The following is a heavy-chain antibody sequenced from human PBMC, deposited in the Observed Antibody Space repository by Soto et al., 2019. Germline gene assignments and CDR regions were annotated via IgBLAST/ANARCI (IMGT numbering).Heavy chain of an antibody. CDR2: SSGGGGPT. D-gene: IGHD3-3*01. CDR3: AENGWRGYPPGGF. CDR1: GFSISSSA. Sequence: EVQLLESGGGLVQPGGSLRLSCAVSGFSISSSAFSWVRQTPGKGLEWVSASSGGGGPTHYADSVRGRFTISRDNSKNPPYLEINSLGAEDQGIYFCAENGWRGYPPGGFWGRGALVSVSS. J-gene: IGHJ1*01. V-gene: IGHV3-23*01.